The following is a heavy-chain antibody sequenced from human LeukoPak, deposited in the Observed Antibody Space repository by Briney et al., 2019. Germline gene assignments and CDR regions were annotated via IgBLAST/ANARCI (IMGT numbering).Heavy chain of an antibody. Sequence: SETLSLTCTVSGDSIISSNYYWVWIRQPPGKGLEWIGTIYYSGSTFYSPSLKSRITISVDTSKNQFSLKLSSVTAADTAVYYCAGSYGDYGVRDYWGQGTLVTVSS. CDR1: GDSIISSNYY. CDR2: IYYSGST. D-gene: IGHD4-17*01. CDR3: AGSYGDYGVRDY. V-gene: IGHV4-39*07. J-gene: IGHJ4*02.